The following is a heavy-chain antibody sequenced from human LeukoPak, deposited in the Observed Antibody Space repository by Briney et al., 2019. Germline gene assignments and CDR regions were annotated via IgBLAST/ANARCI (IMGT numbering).Heavy chain of an antibody. CDR1: GGTFSSYA. CDR2: IIPIFGIA. Sequence: ASVKVSCKASGGTFSSYAISWVRQAPGQGLEWMGRIIPIFGIAKYAQKFQGRDTITADESTSTAYMELSSLRSEDTAVYYCARDLTAPNRPHYYDSSGLDYWGQGTLVTVSS. J-gene: IGHJ4*02. CDR3: ARDLTAPNRPHYYDSSGLDY. D-gene: IGHD3-22*01. V-gene: IGHV1-69*13.